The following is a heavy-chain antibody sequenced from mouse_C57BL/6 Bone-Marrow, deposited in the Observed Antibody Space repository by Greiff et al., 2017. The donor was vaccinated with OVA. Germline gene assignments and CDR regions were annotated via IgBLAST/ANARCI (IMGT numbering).Heavy chain of an antibody. Sequence: VQLKESGPVLVKPGASVKMSCKASGYTFTDYYMNWVKQSHGKSLEWIGVINPYNGGTSYNQKFKGKATLTVDKSSSTAYMELNSLTSEDSAVYYCARGLTTDWYFDVWGTGTTVTVSS. J-gene: IGHJ1*03. CDR1: GYTFTDYY. CDR2: INPYNGGT. D-gene: IGHD1-1*01. CDR3: ARGLTTDWYFDV. V-gene: IGHV1-19*01.